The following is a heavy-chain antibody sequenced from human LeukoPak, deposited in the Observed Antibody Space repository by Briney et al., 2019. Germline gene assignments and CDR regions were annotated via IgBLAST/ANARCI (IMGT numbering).Heavy chain of an antibody. J-gene: IGHJ4*02. CDR3: ARGYYSSRKLYPLGNY. CDR1: GFTFNNFA. CDR2: ISSSGGST. V-gene: IGHV3-64*01. D-gene: IGHD3-10*01. Sequence: GGSLRLSCAASGFTFNNFAMHWVGQAPGKGLEYVSVISSSGGSTYYANSVEGRFTISRDNSKSTLYLQMGSLRAEDTALYFCARGYYSSRKLYPLGNYWGQGTLVTVSS.